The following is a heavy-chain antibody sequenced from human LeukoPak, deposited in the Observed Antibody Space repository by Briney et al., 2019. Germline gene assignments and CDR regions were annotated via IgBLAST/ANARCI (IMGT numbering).Heavy chain of an antibody. CDR3: ATDRRMITFGGGEFDY. D-gene: IGHD3-16*01. CDR2: FDPEDGET. J-gene: IGHJ4*02. V-gene: IGHV1-24*01. CDR1: GYTLTELS. Sequence: GASVKVPCKVSGYTLTELSMHWVRQAPGKGLEWMGGFDPEDGETIYAQKFQGRVTMTEDTSTDTAYMELSSLRSEDTAVYYCATDRRMITFGGGEFDYWGQGTLVTVSS.